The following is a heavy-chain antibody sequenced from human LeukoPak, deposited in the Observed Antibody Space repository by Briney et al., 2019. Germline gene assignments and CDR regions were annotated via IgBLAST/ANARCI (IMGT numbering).Heavy chain of an antibody. Sequence: AGGSLRLSCSASGFPVSTNYMSWVRQAPGKGLEWVSVVYGGNTSYYADSVKGRFTISRDTSKNTVHLQMNSLRTEDTAVYYCARAYGSNSNDYWGQGTLVTVSS. CDR2: VYGGNTS. V-gene: IGHV3-66*02. D-gene: IGHD6-13*01. CDR3: ARAYGSNSNDY. CDR1: GFPVSTNY. J-gene: IGHJ4*02.